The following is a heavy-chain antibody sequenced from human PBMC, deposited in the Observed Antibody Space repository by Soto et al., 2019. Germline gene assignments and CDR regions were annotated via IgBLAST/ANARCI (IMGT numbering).Heavy chain of an antibody. J-gene: IGHJ5*02. Sequence: QVQLVESGGGVVQPGRSLRLSCAASGFTFTNYDIHWVRQAPGKGLEWVAVISYDGTNKYYAGSVKGRFTISRDNSKNTLYLQMNSLRPEDTAVYHCARGIKGGLDPWGQGTLVTVSS. CDR2: ISYDGTNK. CDR1: GFTFTNYD. V-gene: IGHV3-30-3*01. CDR3: ARGIKGGLDP.